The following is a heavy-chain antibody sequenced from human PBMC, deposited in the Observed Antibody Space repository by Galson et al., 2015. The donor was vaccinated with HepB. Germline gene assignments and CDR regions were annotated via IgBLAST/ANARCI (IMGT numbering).Heavy chain of an antibody. D-gene: IGHD3-22*01. Sequence: SETLSLTCTVSGDSISSSNYYWDWIRQPPGKGLEWIGTIYYSGSTYNNPSLKSRVTISIDTSKNQLSLKLSSVTAADTAVYYCARCNPPGMHYFDSGCYPDYSGQGTLVTVSS. CDR2: IYYSGST. J-gene: IGHJ4*02. CDR3: ARCNPPGMHYFDSGCYPDY. CDR1: GDSISSSNYY. V-gene: IGHV4-39*07.